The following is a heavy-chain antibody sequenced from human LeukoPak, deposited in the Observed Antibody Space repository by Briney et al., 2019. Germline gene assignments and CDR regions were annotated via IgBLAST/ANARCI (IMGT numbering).Heavy chain of an antibody. Sequence: GGSLRLSCAASGFTFSSYAMSWVRQAPGKGLEWVSAISGSGGSTYYADSVKGRFTISRDNSKNTLYLQMNSLRAEDTAVFYCAKALWSFSYFDYWGQGTLVTVSS. CDR2: ISGSGGST. V-gene: IGHV3-23*01. D-gene: IGHD3-10*01. CDR1: GFTFSSYA. J-gene: IGHJ4*02. CDR3: AKALWSFSYFDY.